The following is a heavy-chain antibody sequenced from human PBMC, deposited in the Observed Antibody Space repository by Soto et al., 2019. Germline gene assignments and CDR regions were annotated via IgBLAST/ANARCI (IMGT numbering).Heavy chain of an antibody. D-gene: IGHD3-10*01. CDR2: IDPSDFYT. V-gene: IGHV5-10-1*01. CDR1: GYSFTNYW. Sequence: PGESLKISCEGSGYSFTNYWITWVRQMPGQGLEQMGTIDPSDFYTNYSPSVQGYVALSADKAITTAYLQWSSLEASVTAVFYCATHRDGVQAYWGPGTLVTISS. J-gene: IGHJ4*02. CDR3: ATHRDGVQAY.